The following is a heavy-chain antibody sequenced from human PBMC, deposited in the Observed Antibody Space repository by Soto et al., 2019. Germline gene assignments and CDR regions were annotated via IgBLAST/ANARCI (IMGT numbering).Heavy chain of an antibody. CDR2: IYYSGST. Sequence: SETLSLTCTVSGGSISSGDYYWSWIRQPPGKGLEWIGYIYYSGSTYYNPSLKSRVTISVDTSKNQFSLKLSSVTAADTAVYYCARLSYSGYSYSSASPRDYYGMDVWGQGTTVTVSS. J-gene: IGHJ6*02. V-gene: IGHV4-30-4*01. CDR3: ARLSYSGYSYSSASPRDYYGMDV. D-gene: IGHD5-18*01. CDR1: GGSISSGDYY.